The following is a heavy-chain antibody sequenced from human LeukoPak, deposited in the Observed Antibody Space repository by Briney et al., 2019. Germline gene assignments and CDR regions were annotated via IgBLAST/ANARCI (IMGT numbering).Heavy chain of an antibody. D-gene: IGHD6-13*01. CDR3: ARGPAAAGYYYYYYGMDV. V-gene: IGHV1-69*13. Sequence: ASVKVACKASGGTFSSYAISWVRQAPGQGLEXXXXXIPIFGTANYAQKFQGRVTITADESTSTAYMELSSLRSEDTAVYYCARGPAAAGYYYYYYGMDVWGKGTTVTVSS. J-gene: IGHJ6*04. CDR1: GGTFSSYA. CDR2: XIPIFGTA.